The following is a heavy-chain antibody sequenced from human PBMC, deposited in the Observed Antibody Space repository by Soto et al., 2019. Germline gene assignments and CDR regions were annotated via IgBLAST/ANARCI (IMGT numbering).Heavy chain of an antibody. J-gene: IGHJ4*01. CDR1: SGSFSTYY. Sequence: PSETLSLTCAVDSGSFSTYYCSWTRQPPGKGLEWIGTIYYHGNTYSNPSLKSRVTISADTSNNQLSLKLRSVIAADTAVYYCARHDGFSSGWIFDYWGHGTLVTVSS. CDR2: IYYHGNT. CDR3: ARHDGFSSGWIFDY. D-gene: IGHD6-19*01. V-gene: IGHV4-34*01.